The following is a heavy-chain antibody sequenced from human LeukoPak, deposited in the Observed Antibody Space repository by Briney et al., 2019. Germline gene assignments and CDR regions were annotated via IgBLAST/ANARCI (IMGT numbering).Heavy chain of an antibody. D-gene: IGHD1-1*01. J-gene: IGHJ6*03. CDR2: ISGSGGST. CDR1: RFTFSSYA. V-gene: IGHV3-23*01. Sequence: GGSLRLSCAASRFTFSSYAMSWVRQAPGKGLEWVSAISGSGGSTYYADSVKGRFTISRDNSKNTLYLQMNSLRAEDTAVYYCAKVETYRKSYYMDVWGKGTTVTVSS. CDR3: AKVETYRKSYYMDV.